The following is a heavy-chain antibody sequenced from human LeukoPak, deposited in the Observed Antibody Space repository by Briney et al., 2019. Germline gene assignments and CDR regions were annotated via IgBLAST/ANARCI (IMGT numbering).Heavy chain of an antibody. V-gene: IGHV1-69*01. J-gene: IGHJ4*02. CDR3: ARPSIDFWSGYYTPFDY. CDR1: EGTFSSYA. D-gene: IGHD3-3*01. Sequence: EASVKVSCKASEGTFSSYAISWVRQAPGQGLEWMGGIIPIFGTANYAQKFQGRVTITADESTSTAYMELSSLRSEDTAVYYCARPSIDFWSGYYTPFDYWGQGTLVTVSS. CDR2: IIPIFGTA.